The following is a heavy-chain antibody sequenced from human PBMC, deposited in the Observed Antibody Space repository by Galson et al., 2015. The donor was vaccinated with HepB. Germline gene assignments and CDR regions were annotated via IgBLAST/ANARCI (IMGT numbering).Heavy chain of an antibody. CDR1: GFTFSSYS. CDR3: TRGYSTATGSDGYYYYGMDV. Sequence: SLRLSCAASGFTFSSYSMNWVRQAPGKGLEWVSSISRDSTYIHCTDSVKGRFTISRDSAQNSVYLQMNSLRADDTAVYYCTRGYSTATGSDGYYYYGMDVWGQGTTVSVSS. V-gene: IGHV3-21*01. CDR2: ISRDSTYI. D-gene: IGHD2-2*01. J-gene: IGHJ6*02.